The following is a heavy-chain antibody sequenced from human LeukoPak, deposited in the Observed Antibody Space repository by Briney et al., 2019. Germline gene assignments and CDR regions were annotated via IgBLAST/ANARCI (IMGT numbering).Heavy chain of an antibody. D-gene: IGHD3-22*01. J-gene: IGHJ4*02. V-gene: IGHV1-8*03. Sequence: GASVKVSCKASGYTFTGYYMHWVRQAPGQGLEWMGWMNPTSGNTGYAQKFQGRVTITRDTSISTAYMELSSLRSEDTAVYYCARAGYDSSGYYGYWGQGTLVTVSS. CDR1: GYTFTGYY. CDR3: ARAGYDSSGYYGY. CDR2: MNPTSGNT.